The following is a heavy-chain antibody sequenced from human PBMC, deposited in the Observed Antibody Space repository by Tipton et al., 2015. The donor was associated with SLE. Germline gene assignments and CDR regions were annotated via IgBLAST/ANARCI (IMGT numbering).Heavy chain of an antibody. CDR1: GGSMTSNNYN. CDR3: AGQLGMAFFYYMDI. D-gene: IGHD7-27*01. Sequence: TLSLTCSVSGGSMTSNNYNWAWIRQPPGKGLEWIATVDYIGGTYPDPSLRRRVSILLDTSKNYFSLNLTSVTAADTAEYYCAGQLGMAFFYYMDIWGKGTTVIVSS. J-gene: IGHJ6*03. CDR2: VDYIGGT. V-gene: IGHV4-39*07.